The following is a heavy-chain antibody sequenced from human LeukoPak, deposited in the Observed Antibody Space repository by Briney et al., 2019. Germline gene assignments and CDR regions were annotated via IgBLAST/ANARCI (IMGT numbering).Heavy chain of an antibody. V-gene: IGHV3-23*01. Sequence: GGSLRLSCAASGFTFATYVMTWVRQAPGKGLEWVSSVGGDGRVTYYADSVKGRFTISRDNSKNTIFLQMNSLRVEDTAVYYCAKGISADGYNFKRGADYWGQGAQVIVSS. CDR3: AKGISADGYNFKRGADY. CDR1: GFTFATYV. CDR2: VGGDGRVT. J-gene: IGHJ4*02. D-gene: IGHD5-24*01.